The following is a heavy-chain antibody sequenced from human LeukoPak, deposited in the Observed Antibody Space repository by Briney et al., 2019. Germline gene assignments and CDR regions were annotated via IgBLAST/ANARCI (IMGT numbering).Heavy chain of an antibody. V-gene: IGHV1-2*02. D-gene: IGHD6-6*01. J-gene: IGHJ6*03. CDR3: ARDLIGSSPDYYYYMDV. CDR2: INPNSGGT. Sequence: SVKVSCKASGYTFTGYYMHWVRRAPGQGLEWMGWINPNSGGTNYAQKFQGRVTMTRDTSISTAYMELSRLRSDDTAVYYCARDLIGSSPDYYYYMDVWGKGTTVTVSS. CDR1: GYTFTGYY.